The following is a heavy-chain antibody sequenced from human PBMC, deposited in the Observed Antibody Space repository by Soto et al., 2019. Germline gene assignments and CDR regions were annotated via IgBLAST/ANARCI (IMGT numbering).Heavy chain of an antibody. D-gene: IGHD1-26*01. CDR1: GFTFSNYA. Sequence: GGSLRLSXAASGFTFSNYAMSWVRQAPGKGLEWVSEISGSGASSYYADSVKGRFTISRDNSKNTLDLHMNGLRAEDTAIYYCAKDLTVGALTAFDYWGQGTLVTVSS. J-gene: IGHJ4*02. CDR3: AKDLTVGALTAFDY. CDR2: ISGSGASS. V-gene: IGHV3-23*01.